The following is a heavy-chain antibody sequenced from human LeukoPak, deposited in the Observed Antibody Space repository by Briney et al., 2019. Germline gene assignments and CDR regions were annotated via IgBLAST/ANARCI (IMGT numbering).Heavy chain of an antibody. CDR3: ARAWELLNQAWFDP. CDR2: IYHSGST. D-gene: IGHD1-26*01. Sequence: SETLSLTCTVSGYSISTGYYCGWIRPPPGKGLEWIGSIYHSGSTYYNPSLKSRVTISVDTSKNQFSLKLSSVTAADTAVYYCARAWELLNQAWFDPWGQGTLVTVSS. V-gene: IGHV4-38-2*02. J-gene: IGHJ5*02. CDR1: GYSISTGYY.